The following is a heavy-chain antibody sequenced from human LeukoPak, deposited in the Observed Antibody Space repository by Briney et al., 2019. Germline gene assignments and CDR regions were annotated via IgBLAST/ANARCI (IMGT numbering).Heavy chain of an antibody. CDR1: GFTFSNYA. CDR3: ARDRSFYGAPWYFDL. V-gene: IGHV3-23*01. Sequence: PGGALRLSCTASGFTFSNYAMSGVRQAPGKGLEWVSAITGSTGDLYYRDSVRGRFTISRDNSKNTLYLQMNSLRAEDTAIYYCARDRSFYGAPWYFDLWGRGTLVTVSS. D-gene: IGHD4-17*01. CDR2: ITGSTGDL. J-gene: IGHJ2*01.